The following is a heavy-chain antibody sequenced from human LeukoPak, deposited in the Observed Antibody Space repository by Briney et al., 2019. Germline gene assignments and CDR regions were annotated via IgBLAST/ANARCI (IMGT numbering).Heavy chain of an antibody. Sequence: ASVKVSCKASGYTFTGYYMHWVRQAPGQGLEWMGWINPNSGGTNYAQKFQGRVTMSRDTSISTAYMELSRLRSDDTAVYYCARVTGYYYENTGYYHHAFDIWGQGTMVTVSS. CDR2: INPNSGGT. J-gene: IGHJ3*02. CDR1: GYTFTGYY. V-gene: IGHV1-2*02. D-gene: IGHD3-22*01. CDR3: ARVTGYYYENTGYYHHAFDI.